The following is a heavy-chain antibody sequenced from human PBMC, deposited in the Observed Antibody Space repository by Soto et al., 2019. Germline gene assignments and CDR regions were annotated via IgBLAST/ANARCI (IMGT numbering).Heavy chain of an antibody. Sequence: AVKVCCKASGCNFSRYAISWVRQAPGQGLEWMVGIIPIFGTANYAQRFQGRVPITADQSTSTAYMELSSLRSEDTAVYYCARRLEMAPIIYYYWGQAILVT. CDR1: GCNFSRYA. D-gene: IGHD5-12*01. J-gene: IGHJ4*02. V-gene: IGHV1-69*13. CDR3: ARRLEMAPIIYYY. CDR2: IIPIFGTA.